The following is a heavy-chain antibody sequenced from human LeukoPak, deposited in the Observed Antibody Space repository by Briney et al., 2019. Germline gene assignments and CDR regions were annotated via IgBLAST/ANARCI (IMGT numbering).Heavy chain of an antibody. D-gene: IGHD2-2*03. CDR2: IFYSGNT. J-gene: IGHJ3*02. V-gene: IGHV4-39*07. CDR3: AREMDQVMDDALDI. Sequence: PSETLSLTCTVSGGSISSSTYYWGWIRQPPGKGLEWIGVIFYSGNTFYNPSLRSRVTISVDTSKNQFSLNLRSVTAADTAVYYCAREMDQVMDDALDIWGQGTMVTVSS. CDR1: GGSISSSTYY.